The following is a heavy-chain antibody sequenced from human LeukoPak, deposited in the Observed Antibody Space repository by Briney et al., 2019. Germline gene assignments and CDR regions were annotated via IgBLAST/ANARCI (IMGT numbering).Heavy chain of an antibody. J-gene: IGHJ4*02. V-gene: IGHV3-48*01. Sequence: PGGSLRLSCAASGFTFSNYNMNWVRQAPGKGLEWVSYISSSSTNIHYADSVRGRFTISRDNARNSLYLQMNSLRAEDTAVYYCARDFLEDVYWGQGTLVTVSS. CDR2: ISSSSTNI. CDR1: GFTFSNYN. CDR3: ARDFLEDVY. D-gene: IGHD3-3*01.